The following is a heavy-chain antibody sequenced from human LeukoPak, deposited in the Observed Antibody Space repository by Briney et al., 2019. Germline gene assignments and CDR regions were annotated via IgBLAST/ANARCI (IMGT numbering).Heavy chain of an antibody. D-gene: IGHD3-16*01. V-gene: IGHV1-69*05. CDR2: IIPIFGTA. CDR3: ATVPEGVPDAFDI. Sequence: SVKVSCKASGGTFSSYAISWVRQAPGQGLEWMGGIIPIFGTANYAQKFQGRLTITTDESTSTAYMELSSLRSEDTAVYYCATVPEGVPDAFDIWGQGTMVTVSS. J-gene: IGHJ3*02. CDR1: GGTFSSYA.